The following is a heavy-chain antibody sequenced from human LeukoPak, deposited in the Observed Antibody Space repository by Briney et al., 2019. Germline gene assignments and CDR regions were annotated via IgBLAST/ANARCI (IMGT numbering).Heavy chain of an antibody. CDR1: GGTLSTSA. D-gene: IGHD5-18*01. V-gene: IGHV1-69*05. CDR2: IIPMFGTP. CDR3: ARARGYSYSSPFGY. J-gene: IGHJ4*02. Sequence: GASVKVSCKASGGTLSTSAISWVRQAPGQGLEWMGGIIPMFGTPNYAQKFQGRVTVTTDASTNTAYMELSSLRSEDTAVYYCARARGYSYSSPFGYWGQGTLVTVSS.